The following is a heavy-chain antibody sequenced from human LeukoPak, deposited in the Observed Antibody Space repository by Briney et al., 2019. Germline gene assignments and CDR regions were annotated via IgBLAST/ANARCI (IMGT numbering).Heavy chain of an antibody. V-gene: IGHV3-23*01. CDR2: ISSGGDNT. Sequence: PGGSPRLSCAASGFSFSNYGMSWVRQAPGKGLEWVSSISSGGDNTYYADSVRGRFTISRDNSKNILYLQLNSLRAEDTAVYYCAKSHRGHCSTTTCDDEGDYWGQGTLVTVSS. J-gene: IGHJ4*02. D-gene: IGHD2-2*01. CDR1: GFSFSNYG. CDR3: AKSHRGHCSTTTCDDEGDY.